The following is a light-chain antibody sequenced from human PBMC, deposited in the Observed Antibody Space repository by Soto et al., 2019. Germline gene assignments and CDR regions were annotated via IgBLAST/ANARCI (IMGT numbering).Light chain of an antibody. CDR1: QSVSSSD. Sequence: EIVLTQSPGTLSLSPGERATLSCRASQSVSSSDLAWYQQKPGQAPRLLIYGAASRATGIPDRFSGSGSGTDFTLTISRLEPEDFATYYCQHYNSHSPTFGQGTRVEIK. J-gene: IGKJ1*01. V-gene: IGKV3-20*01. CDR2: GAA. CDR3: QHYNSHSPT.